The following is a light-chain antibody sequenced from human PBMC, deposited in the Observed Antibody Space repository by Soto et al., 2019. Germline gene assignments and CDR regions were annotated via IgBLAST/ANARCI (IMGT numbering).Light chain of an antibody. V-gene: IGLV2-11*01. Sequence: QSVLTQPRSVSGSPGQSVTISCTGTSSDVGGYNYVSWYQQYPGKAPKVMIYDVSKRPSGVPDRFSGSKSGNTASLTISGLQAEDEADYYCCSYAGSYTYVFGVGTKVTVL. J-gene: IGLJ1*01. CDR3: CSYAGSYTYV. CDR2: DVS. CDR1: SSDVGGYNY.